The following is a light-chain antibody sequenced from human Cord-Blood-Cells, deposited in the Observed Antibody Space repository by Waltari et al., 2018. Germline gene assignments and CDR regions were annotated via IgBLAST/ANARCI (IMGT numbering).Light chain of an antibody. CDR3: CSYAGSYKV. Sequence: QSALTQPRSVSGSPGQSVTLSCTGTSSDVGGSNYVSWYHQHPGKAPNLMIYDVSKRPSGVPDRFSGSKSGNAASLTISGLQAEDEADYYCCSYAGSYKVFGTGTKVTVL. V-gene: IGLV2-11*01. J-gene: IGLJ1*01. CDR1: SSDVGGSNY. CDR2: DVS.